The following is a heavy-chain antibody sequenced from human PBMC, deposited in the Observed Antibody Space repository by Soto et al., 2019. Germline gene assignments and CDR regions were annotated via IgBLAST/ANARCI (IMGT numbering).Heavy chain of an antibody. Sequence: GGSLRLSCAASGFTFSSYSMNWVRQAPGKGLEWVSPISSSSSYIYYADSVKGRFTISRDNAKNSLYLQMNSLRAEDTAVYYCARVVVVPAAGIDYWGQGTLVTVSS. J-gene: IGHJ4*02. CDR2: ISSSSSYI. CDR3: ARVVVVPAAGIDY. V-gene: IGHV3-21*01. CDR1: GFTFSSYS. D-gene: IGHD2-2*01.